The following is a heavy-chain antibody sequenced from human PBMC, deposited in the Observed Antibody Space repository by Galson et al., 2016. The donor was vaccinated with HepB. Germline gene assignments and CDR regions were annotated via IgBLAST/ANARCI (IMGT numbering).Heavy chain of an antibody. CDR3: ARVPGKVSTRPPYHFYYYAMYV. V-gene: IGHV4-4*02. J-gene: IGHJ6*02. Sequence: SETLSLTCAVSGDSINNRNWWRWVRQAPGKGLQWIGEVYHTGSTNYDPSLRSRVSISVDKSKNEISLNLTAVPAADTAVYSYARVPGKVSTRPPYHFYYYAMYVWGPGTTVVVSS. CDR1: GDSINNRNW. D-gene: IGHD4-23*01. CDR2: VYHTGST.